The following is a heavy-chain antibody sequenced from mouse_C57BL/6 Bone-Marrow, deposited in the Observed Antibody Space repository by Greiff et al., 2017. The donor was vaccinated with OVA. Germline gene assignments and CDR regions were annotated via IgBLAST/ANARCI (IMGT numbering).Heavy chain of an antibody. D-gene: IGHD2-4*01. CDR1: GFTFSDAW. V-gene: IGHV6-6*01. CDR3: TRKIKSYFDY. CDR2: IRNKANNHAT. J-gene: IGHJ2*01. Sequence: EVMLVESGGGLVQPGGSMKLSCAASGFTFSDAWMDWVRQSPEKGLEWVAEIRNKANNHATYYAESVKGRFTISRDDSKSSVYLQMNSLRAEDTGIYYCTRKIKSYFDYWGQGTTLTVSS.